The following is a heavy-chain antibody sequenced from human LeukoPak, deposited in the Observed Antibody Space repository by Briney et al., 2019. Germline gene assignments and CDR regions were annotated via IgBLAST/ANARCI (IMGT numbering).Heavy chain of an antibody. J-gene: IGHJ3*02. CDR3: ATVTLLGAFNI. CDR1: GYTFTSYD. V-gene: IGHV1-8*03. D-gene: IGHD2/OR15-2a*01. CDR2: MNPNSGNT. Sequence: ASVKVSCKASGYTFTSYDINWVRQATGQGLEWMGWMNPNSGNTGYAQKFQGRVTLTRNTSISTASMELSSLRSEDTAVYYCATVTLLGAFNIWGQGTMVTVSS.